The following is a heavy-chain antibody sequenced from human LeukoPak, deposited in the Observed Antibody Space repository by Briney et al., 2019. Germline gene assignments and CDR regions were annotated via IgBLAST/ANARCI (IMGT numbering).Heavy chain of an antibody. CDR1: GYTFTCYG. Sequence: ASVKVSCKASGYTFTCYGISWVRQAPGQGLEWMGWISAYNGNTNCAQKLQGRVTMTTDTSTSTAYMELRSLRSDDTAVYYCARQPDDEIVGATRFDYWGQGTLVTVSS. D-gene: IGHD1-26*01. J-gene: IGHJ4*02. CDR2: ISAYNGNT. CDR3: ARQPDDEIVGATRFDY. V-gene: IGHV1-18*01.